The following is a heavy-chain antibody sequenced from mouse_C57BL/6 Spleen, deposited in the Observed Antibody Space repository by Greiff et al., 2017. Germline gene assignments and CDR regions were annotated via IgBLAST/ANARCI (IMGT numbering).Heavy chain of an antibody. V-gene: IGHV1-55*01. D-gene: IGHD2-1*01. J-gene: IGHJ2*01. CDR2: IYPGSGST. Sequence: VQLQQPGAELVKPGASVKMSCKASGYTFTSYWITWVKQRPGQGLEWIGDIYPGSGSTNYNEKFKSKATLTVDTSSSTAYMQLSSLTSEDSAVYYCARSGLLWPENYFDYWGQGTTLTVSS. CDR1: GYTFTSYW. CDR3: ARSGLLWPENYFDY.